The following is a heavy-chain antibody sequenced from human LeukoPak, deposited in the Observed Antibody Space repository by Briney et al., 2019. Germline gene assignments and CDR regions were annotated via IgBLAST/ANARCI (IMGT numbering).Heavy chain of an antibody. J-gene: IGHJ4*02. D-gene: IGHD4-17*01. Sequence: ASVKVSCKASGYTFTSYDINWVRQATGQGLEWMGWMNPNSGNTGYAQKFQGRVTMTRNTSISTAYMELSSLRSEDTAVYYCARSRTRRRTTVTPYYFDYWGQGTLVSVSS. CDR2: MNPNSGNT. CDR1: GYTFTSYD. V-gene: IGHV1-8*01. CDR3: ARSRTRRRTTVTPYYFDY.